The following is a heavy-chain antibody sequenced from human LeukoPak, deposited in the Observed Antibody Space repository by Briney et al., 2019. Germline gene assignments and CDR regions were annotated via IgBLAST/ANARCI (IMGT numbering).Heavy chain of an antibody. CDR1: AITFSNSW. V-gene: IGHV3-7*01. Sequence: GGSLRLSCAASAITFSNSWMNWVRQAPGEGLGWVATIKPDGSEKWYVNSVKGRFTISRDNAKNSLYLQMDSLRVDDTAVYYCATDRFYNTFDYWGQGTLVTVSS. CDR2: IKPDGSEK. D-gene: IGHD3-10*01. J-gene: IGHJ4*02. CDR3: ATDRFYNTFDY.